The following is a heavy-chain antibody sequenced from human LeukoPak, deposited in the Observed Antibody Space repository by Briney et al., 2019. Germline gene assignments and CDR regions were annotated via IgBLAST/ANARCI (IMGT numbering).Heavy chain of an antibody. Sequence: SQTLSLTCTVSGGSINSFYWNWIRQPPGKEPEWIGYIYHSGSTNYNPSLKSRLTISLDRPKNQFSLKLTSVTAADTAIYYCARVGGMTTINNAAFDIWGQGTMVTVSS. CDR3: ARVGGMTTINNAAFDI. J-gene: IGHJ3*02. CDR2: IYHSGST. V-gene: IGHV4-59*01. D-gene: IGHD5-24*01. CDR1: GGSINSFY.